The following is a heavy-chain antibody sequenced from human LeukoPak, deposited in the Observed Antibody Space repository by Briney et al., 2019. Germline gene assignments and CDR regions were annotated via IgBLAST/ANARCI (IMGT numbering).Heavy chain of an antibody. V-gene: IGHV3-48*01. CDR2: ISSSSSTI. CDR3: ARDPLLWFGELSLGYYYYMDV. CDR1: GFTFSSYS. D-gene: IGHD3-10*01. J-gene: IGHJ6*03. Sequence: GGSLRLSCAASGFTFSSYSMNWVRQAPGKGLEWVSYISSSSSTIYYADSVKGRFTISRDNAKNSLYLQMNSLRAEDTAVYYCARDPLLWFGELSLGYYYYMDVWGKGTTVTISS.